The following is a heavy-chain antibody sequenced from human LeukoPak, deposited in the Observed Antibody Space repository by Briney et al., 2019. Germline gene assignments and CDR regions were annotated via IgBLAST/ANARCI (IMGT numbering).Heavy chain of an antibody. D-gene: IGHD2-2*01. Sequence: PGGSLRLSCAAYGFTFSSYWMHWVRQAPGKGLVWVSRINSDGSSTSYADSVKGRFTISRDNAKNTLYLQMNSRRTEDTAVYYCASEGYCSSTSCYDYWGQGTLVTVSS. CDR1: GFTFSSYW. CDR2: INSDGSST. V-gene: IGHV3-74*01. J-gene: IGHJ4*02. CDR3: ASEGYCSSTSCYDY.